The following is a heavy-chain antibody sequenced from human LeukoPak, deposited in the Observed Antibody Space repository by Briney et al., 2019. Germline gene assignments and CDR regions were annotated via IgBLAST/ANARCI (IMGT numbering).Heavy chain of an antibody. CDR1: GFTFSDYW. V-gene: IGHV3-7*01. D-gene: IGHD6-13*01. CDR2: IKQDGSEK. J-gene: IGHJ3*02. Sequence: GGSLRLSCVASGFTFSDYWMSWVRQAPGKGLEWVANIKQDGSEKEFVDSVKGRFTISRDNAKNSLYLQMNSLRAEDTAVYYCARDSSSWGTNDAFDIWGQGTMVTVSS. CDR3: ARDSSSWGTNDAFDI.